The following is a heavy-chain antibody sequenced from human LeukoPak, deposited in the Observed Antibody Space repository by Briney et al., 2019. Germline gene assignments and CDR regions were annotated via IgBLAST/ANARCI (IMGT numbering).Heavy chain of an antibody. CDR2: IDWDDDK. CDR3: ARILVLPGKYYFDY. D-gene: IGHD2/OR15-2a*01. V-gene: IGHV2-70*11. J-gene: IGHJ4*02. CDR1: GFSLSTSGMC. Sequence: SGSALVKPTQTLTLTCTFSGFSLSTSGMCVSWIRQPPGKALEWLARIDWDDDKYYSTSLKTRLTISKDTSKNQVVLTMTNMDPVDTATYYCARILVLPGKYYFDYWGQGTLVTVSS.